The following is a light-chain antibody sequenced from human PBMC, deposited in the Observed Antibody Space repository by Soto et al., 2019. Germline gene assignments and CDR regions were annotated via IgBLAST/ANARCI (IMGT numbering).Light chain of an antibody. Sequence: DIVLTQSPATLSLYPGERATLSCRASQSVSSYLVWFLQKPGQAPRLLIYDASTRATGIPARFSGSGYGTDFTLTISSLEPEDFAVYYCQQRSNWPLTCGPGTKVDI. CDR1: QSVSSY. CDR3: QQRSNWPLT. J-gene: IGKJ3*01. V-gene: IGKV3-11*01. CDR2: DAS.